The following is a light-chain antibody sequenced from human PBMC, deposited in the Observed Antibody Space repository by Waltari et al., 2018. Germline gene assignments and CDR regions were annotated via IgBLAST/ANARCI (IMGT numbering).Light chain of an antibody. CDR1: SRDVGGSNY. J-gene: IGLJ2*01. CDR3: SSYTSSSTLV. V-gene: IGLV2-14*01. CDR2: DVS. Sequence: QSALTQPASVSGSPGQSITISCTGTSRDVGGSNYFSWYQQHPGKAPKLMIYDVSKRPSGFSNRFSGSKSGNTASLTISGLQAEDEADYYCSSYTSSSTLVFGGGTKLTVL.